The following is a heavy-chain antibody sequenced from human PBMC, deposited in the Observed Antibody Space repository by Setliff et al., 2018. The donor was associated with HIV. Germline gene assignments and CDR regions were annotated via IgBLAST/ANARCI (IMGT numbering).Heavy chain of an antibody. CDR2: IYWDDNK. CDR3: AHAHPYSSSWYWGFFFVY. J-gene: IGHJ4*02. Sequence: SGPTLVNPTQTLTLTCTFSGFSLSNSGVGVGWIRQPPGKALEWLALIYWDDNKRYSPSLKSRLTITKDTSKTQVVLTMNNMDPVDTATYYCAHAHPYSSSWYWGFFFVYWGQGTLVTVSS. D-gene: IGHD6-13*01. V-gene: IGHV2-5*02. CDR1: GFSLSNSGVG.